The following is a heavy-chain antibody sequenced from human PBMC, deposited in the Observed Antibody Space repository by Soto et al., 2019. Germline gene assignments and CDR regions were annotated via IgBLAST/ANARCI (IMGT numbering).Heavy chain of an antibody. V-gene: IGHV1-8*01. Sequence: ASVKVSCKASGYTFTSYDINWVRQATGQGLEWMGWMNPNSGNTGYAQKFQGRVTMTRNTSISTAYMELSSLRSEDTAVYYCARGRTNVIFGVVIRGHYYDGMDVWGQGTTVTVSS. CDR1: GYTFTSYD. J-gene: IGHJ6*02. CDR3: ARGRTNVIFGVVIRGHYYDGMDV. CDR2: MNPNSGNT. D-gene: IGHD3-3*01.